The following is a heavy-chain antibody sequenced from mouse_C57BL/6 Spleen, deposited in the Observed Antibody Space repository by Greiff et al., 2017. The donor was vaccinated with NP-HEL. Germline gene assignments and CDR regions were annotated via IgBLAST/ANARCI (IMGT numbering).Heavy chain of an antibody. CDR1: GYTFTSYW. CDR2: IHPNSGST. Sequence: QVQLKQPGAELVKPGASVKLSCKASGYTFTSYWMHWVKQRPGQGLEWIGMIHPNSGSTNYNEKFKSKATLTVDKSSSTAYMQISSLTSEDSAVYYCARYYGSSYWYFDVWGTGTTVTVSS. J-gene: IGHJ1*03. D-gene: IGHD1-1*01. V-gene: IGHV1-64*01. CDR3: ARYYGSSYWYFDV.